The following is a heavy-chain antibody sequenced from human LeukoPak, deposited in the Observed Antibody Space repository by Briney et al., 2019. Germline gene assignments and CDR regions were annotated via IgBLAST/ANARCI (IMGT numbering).Heavy chain of an antibody. J-gene: IGHJ6*04. CDR2: INHSGST. D-gene: IGHD3-10*01. Sequence: SETLSLTCAAYGFSFSGYYWSWIRQPPGKGLEWIGEINHSGSTNYNPSLESRVTISVDTSNNQFSLKLSSVTAADTAVYYCARWYYYGSVRRYYGMDVWGKGTTVTVSS. V-gene: IGHV4-34*01. CDR3: ARWYYYGSVRRYYGMDV. CDR1: GFSFSGYY.